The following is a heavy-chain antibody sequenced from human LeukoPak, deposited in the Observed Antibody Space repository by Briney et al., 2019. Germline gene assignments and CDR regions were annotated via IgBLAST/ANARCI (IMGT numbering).Heavy chain of an antibody. CDR1: GYTFTSYG. CDR3: ARDITMVRGIPNPRMDV. V-gene: IGHV1-18*01. D-gene: IGHD3-10*01. J-gene: IGHJ6*03. Sequence: ASVKVSCKASGYTFTSYGISWVRQAPGQGLEWMGWISAYNGNTNYAQKLQGRVTMTTDTSTSTAYMELRSLRSDDTAVYYCARDITMVRGIPNPRMDVWGKGTTVTVSS. CDR2: ISAYNGNT.